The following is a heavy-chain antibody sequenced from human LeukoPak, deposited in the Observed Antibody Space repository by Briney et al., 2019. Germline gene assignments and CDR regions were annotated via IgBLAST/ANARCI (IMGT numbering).Heavy chain of an antibody. CDR2: ISYDGSNK. CDR1: GFTFSSYA. J-gene: IGHJ3*02. Sequence: PGRSLRLSCAASGFTFSSYAMHWVRQAPGKGLEWAAVISYDGSNKYYADSVKGRFTISRDNSKSTLYLQMNSLRAEDTAVYFCAKVRGVHRHGDAFDTWGQGTVVTVSS. CDR3: AKVRGVHRHGDAFDT. V-gene: IGHV3-30-3*01.